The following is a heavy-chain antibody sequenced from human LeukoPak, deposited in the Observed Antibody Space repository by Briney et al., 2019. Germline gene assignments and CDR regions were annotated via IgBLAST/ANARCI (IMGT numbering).Heavy chain of an antibody. J-gene: IGHJ5*02. CDR1: GYTFTGYY. CDR2: INPNSGGT. D-gene: IGHD3-22*01. CDR3: ARANPPLYYYDSSGYYQGWFDP. Sequence: ASVKVSCKASGYTFTGYYMHWVRQAPGQGLEWMGWINPNSGGTNYAQKFQGRVTMTRDTSISTAYMELSRLRSDDTAVYYCARANPPLYYYDSSGYYQGWFDPWGQGTLVTVSS. V-gene: IGHV1-2*02.